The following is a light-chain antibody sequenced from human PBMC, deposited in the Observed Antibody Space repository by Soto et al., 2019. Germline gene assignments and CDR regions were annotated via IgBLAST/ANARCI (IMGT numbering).Light chain of an antibody. CDR3: QQSYSIPYT. J-gene: IGKJ2*01. CDR2: VVS. V-gene: IGKV1-39*01. Sequence: GDRVTITCRASQTISRHLNWYQQKPGEAPKLLMYVVSSLQGGVPSRFSGSESGTDYTLTISSLQPDDFATYYCQQSYSIPYTCGQGTKLKIK. CDR1: QTISRH.